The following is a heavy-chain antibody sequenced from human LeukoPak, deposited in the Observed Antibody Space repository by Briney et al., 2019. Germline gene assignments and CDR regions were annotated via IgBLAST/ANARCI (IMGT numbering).Heavy chain of an antibody. CDR1: GGSMSSYY. CDR2: ISYSGTT. CDR3: ARHGSGTSLALYP. V-gene: IGHV4-59*08. Sequence: SETLSLTCTVTGGSMSSYYWSWIRQSPGKGLEWVGYISYSGTTNYNPSLKSRVTISLGTSKNRFSLNLTSVTAADTAVYYCARHGSGTSLALYPWGQGTLVTVSS. D-gene: IGHD3-10*01. J-gene: IGHJ5*02.